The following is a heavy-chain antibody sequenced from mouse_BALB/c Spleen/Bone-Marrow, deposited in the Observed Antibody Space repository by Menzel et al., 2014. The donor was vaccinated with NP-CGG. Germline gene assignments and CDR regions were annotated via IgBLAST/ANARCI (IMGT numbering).Heavy chain of an antibody. CDR1: GYTLTDTW. J-gene: IGHJ2*01. CDR3: ARDY. CDR2: INPSTGYA. Sequence: QVQLKQSGPELAKPGASVKMSCKASGYTLTDTWIYWIKQRPGQGLEWIGYINPSTGYAEYNQNFKDKATLTVDKSSSTAYMQLSSLTSEDSAVYYCARDYWGQGTTLTVSS. V-gene: IGHV1-7*01.